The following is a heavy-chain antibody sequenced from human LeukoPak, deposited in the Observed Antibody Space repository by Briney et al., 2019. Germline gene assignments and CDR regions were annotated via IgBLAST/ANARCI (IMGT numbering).Heavy chain of an antibody. V-gene: IGHV3-64D*09. Sequence: GGSLRLSCSASGFSFSSYAMNWVRQAPGKGLEYVSIISSDGGSTYYADSVKGRFTISRDNSKNTLFLQMSSLRAEDTAVYYCVKRTTYTSSWSDVDYWGQGTLVTVSS. CDR2: ISSDGGST. J-gene: IGHJ4*02. CDR1: GFSFSSYA. CDR3: VKRTTYTSSWSDVDY. D-gene: IGHD6-13*01.